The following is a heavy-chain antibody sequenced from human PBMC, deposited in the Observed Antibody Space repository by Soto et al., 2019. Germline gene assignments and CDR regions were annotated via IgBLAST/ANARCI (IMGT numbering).Heavy chain of an antibody. CDR2: IYTRGST. D-gene: IGHD2-2*03. V-gene: IGHV4-4*07. Sequence: QVQLQESGPGLVKPSETLSLTCTVSGGSISSYYLSWIRQPAGKGLEWIGRIYTRGSTNYNPSLKSRVTMSGDTSKNKFSLKLSSVTAADTAVYYCARVDPPSDAFDIWGQGTMVTVSS. J-gene: IGHJ3*02. CDR1: GGSISSYY. CDR3: ARVDPPSDAFDI.